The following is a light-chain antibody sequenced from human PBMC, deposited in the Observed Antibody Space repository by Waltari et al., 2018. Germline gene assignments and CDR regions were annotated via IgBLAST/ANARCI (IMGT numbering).Light chain of an antibody. CDR3: QQYGSSPRT. CDR2: AAF. J-gene: IGKJ1*01. Sequence: DIVLTQSPATLSLSPVERATLSCRASQSVIGSYLAWYQQKPGQAPRLLIYAAFSRATGIPDRFSGSGSGTDFTLIISRLEPEDFAVYYCQQYGSSPRTFGQGTKVEIK. CDR1: QSVIGSY. V-gene: IGKV3-20*01.